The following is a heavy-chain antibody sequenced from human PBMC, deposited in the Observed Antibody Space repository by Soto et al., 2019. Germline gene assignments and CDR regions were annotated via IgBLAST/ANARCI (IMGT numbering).Heavy chain of an antibody. CDR3: ARERVGPTLDS. V-gene: IGHV3-7*05. Sequence: QLVESGGGLVQPGGSLRLSCAASGFTFSDYWMSWVRQAPGKGLEWVANIKEDGSEKFYLDSVKGRFTISRDNAKNSLFLQMNTLRAGDTAVYYCARERVGPTLDSWGQGTLLTVSS. CDR2: IKEDGSEK. D-gene: IGHD2-15*01. J-gene: IGHJ4*02. CDR1: GFTFSDYW.